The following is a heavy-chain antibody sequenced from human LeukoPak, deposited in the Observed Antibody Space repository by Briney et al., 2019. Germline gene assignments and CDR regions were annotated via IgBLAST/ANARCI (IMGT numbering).Heavy chain of an antibody. D-gene: IGHD4-17*01. J-gene: IGHJ4*02. CDR3: YGRRGLFDY. CDR1: GGSFSGYY. V-gene: IGHV4-34*01. Sequence: SETLSLTCAVYGGSFSGYYWSWIRQPPGKGLEWIGEINHSGSTNYNPSLKSRVTISVDTSKNQFSLKLSSVTAADTAVYYCYGRRGLFDYWGQGTLVTVPS. CDR2: INHSGST.